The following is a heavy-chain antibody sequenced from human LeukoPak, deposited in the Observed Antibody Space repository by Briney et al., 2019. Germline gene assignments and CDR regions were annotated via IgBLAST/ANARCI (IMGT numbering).Heavy chain of an antibody. CDR3: ATSHEDFHCSGGDCYSAPYYFDY. CDR1: GYTFTSYY. J-gene: IGHJ4*02. CDR2: INPSGGST. Sequence: ASVKVSCKASGYTFTSYYMHWVRQAPGQGLEWMGIINPSGGSTSYAQKFQGRVTMTRDMSTSTVYMEPSSLRSEDTAVYYCATSHEDFHCSGGDCYSAPYYFDYWGQGTLVTVSS. D-gene: IGHD2-15*01. V-gene: IGHV1-46*01.